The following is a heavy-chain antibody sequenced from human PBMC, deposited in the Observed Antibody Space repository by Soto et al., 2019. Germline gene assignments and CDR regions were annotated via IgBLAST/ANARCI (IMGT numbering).Heavy chain of an antibody. D-gene: IGHD3-10*01. Sequence: QVQLVQSGAEMKKPGSSVKVSCQSSGGTFNTCAMNWVRQAPGQGPEWMGDISPMFGAANYAPEFQGRVTNTADVSTGTSYKQLSSLTSEDTALYFCAREVQVQTPAFVYWGQGTLVTVSS. V-gene: IGHV1-69*19. J-gene: IGHJ4*02. CDR3: AREVQVQTPAFVY. CDR2: ISPMFGAA. CDR1: GGTFNTCA.